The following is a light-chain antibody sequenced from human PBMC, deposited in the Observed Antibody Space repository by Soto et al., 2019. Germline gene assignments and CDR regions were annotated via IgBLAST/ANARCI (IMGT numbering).Light chain of an antibody. J-gene: IGKJ4*01. V-gene: IGKV1-27*01. CDR1: QDISNY. CDR2: AAS. CDR3: QKYNRAPRT. Sequence: DIQMTQSPSSLSASVGDRVTITCRASQDISNYLAWYQQKPGKVPKLLIYAASTSQSGVPSRFSGSGSGTYFTLTISSLQPEDVATYYCQKYNRAPRTFGGGTKVEIK.